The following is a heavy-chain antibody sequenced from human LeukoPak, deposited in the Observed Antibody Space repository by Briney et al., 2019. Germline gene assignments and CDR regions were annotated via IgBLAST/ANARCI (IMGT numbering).Heavy chain of an antibody. D-gene: IGHD3-10*01. CDR1: GFTFSSYN. CDR3: AKDDAWLRFGE. Sequence: PGGSLRLSCAASGFTFSSYNMNWVRQAPGKGLEWVSYISSSSSTIYYADSVKGRFTISRDNAKNSLYLEVISLTAEDTAVYYCAKDDAWLRFGEWSQGTLVTVSS. V-gene: IGHV3-48*01. CDR2: ISSSSSTI. J-gene: IGHJ4*02.